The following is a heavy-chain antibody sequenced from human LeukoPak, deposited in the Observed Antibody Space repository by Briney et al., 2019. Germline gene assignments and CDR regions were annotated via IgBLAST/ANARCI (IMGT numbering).Heavy chain of an antibody. J-gene: IGHJ3*02. D-gene: IGHD1-1*01. Sequence: GGSLRLSCAASGFTVTSNSMSWVRQAPGKGLEWVSVIYRGGSTYYADSVKGRFTISRDNSKSTLYLQINSLRAEDTAVYYCARGYAIDAFDIWGQGTMVTVSS. CDR3: ARGYAIDAFDI. CDR1: GFTVTSNS. CDR2: IYRGGST. V-gene: IGHV3-53*01.